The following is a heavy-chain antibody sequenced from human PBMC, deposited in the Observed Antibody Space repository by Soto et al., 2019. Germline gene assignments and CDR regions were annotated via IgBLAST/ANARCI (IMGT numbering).Heavy chain of an antibody. CDR2: IYYSGST. Sequence: SETLSLTCTVSGGSISSSSYYWGWIRQPPGKGLEWIGSIYYSGSTYYNPSLKSRVTISVDTSKNQFSLKLSSVTAADTAVYYCARVGPYSSSWYGRYHFDYWGQGTLVTVSS. V-gene: IGHV4-39*07. CDR1: GGSISSSSYY. D-gene: IGHD6-13*01. J-gene: IGHJ4*02. CDR3: ARVGPYSSSWYGRYHFDY.